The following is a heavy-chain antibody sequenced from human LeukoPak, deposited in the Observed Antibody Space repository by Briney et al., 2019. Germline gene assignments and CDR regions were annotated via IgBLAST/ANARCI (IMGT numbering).Heavy chain of an antibody. CDR3: AKDPPWSQGSPAAFDI. D-gene: IGHD2-2*01. Sequence: GGSLRLSCAASGFTVSSYAMSWVRQAPGQGLEWVSAISGSGGSTYYADSVKGRFTISRDNSKNTLYLQMNSLRAEDTAVYYCAKDPPWSQGSPAAFDIWGQGTMVTVSS. V-gene: IGHV3-23*01. CDR1: GFTVSSYA. CDR2: ISGSGGST. J-gene: IGHJ3*02.